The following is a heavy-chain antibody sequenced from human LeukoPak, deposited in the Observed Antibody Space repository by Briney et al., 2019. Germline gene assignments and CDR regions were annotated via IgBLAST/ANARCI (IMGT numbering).Heavy chain of an antibody. CDR3: AKEQAAAAVPAFDI. D-gene: IGHD2-2*01. CDR2: ITSGGSA. J-gene: IGHJ3*02. Sequence: GGSLRLSCAASVFTFTNYAMSWVRQAPGKGLEWVSGITSGGSAFYADSVKGRFTTSRDNSKNTLYLQMNSLRAEDRAIYYCAKEQAAAAVPAFDIWGQGTMITISS. V-gene: IGHV3-23*01. CDR1: VFTFTNYA.